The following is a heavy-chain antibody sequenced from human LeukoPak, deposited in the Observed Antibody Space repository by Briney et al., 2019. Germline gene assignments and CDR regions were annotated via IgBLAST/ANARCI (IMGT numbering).Heavy chain of an antibody. J-gene: IGHJ3*02. Sequence: SQTLSLTCTVSGGSISSGDYYWSWICQPPGKGLEWIGYIYYSGSTYYNPSLKSRVTISVDTSKNQFSLKLSSVTAADTAVYYCARYKGRYCSSTSCPSDAFDIWGQGTMVTVSS. CDR2: IYYSGST. CDR3: ARYKGRYCSSTSCPSDAFDI. D-gene: IGHD2-2*01. V-gene: IGHV4-30-4*01. CDR1: GGSISSGDYY.